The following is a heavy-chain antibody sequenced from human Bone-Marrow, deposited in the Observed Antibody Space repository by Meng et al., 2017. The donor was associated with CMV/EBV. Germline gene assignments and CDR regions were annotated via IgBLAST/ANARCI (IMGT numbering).Heavy chain of an antibody. CDR2: IRYDGSNE. V-gene: IGHV3-30*02. J-gene: IGHJ6*02. CDR3: ARGIPETLYYYYYGMDV. CDR1: GCPFSSYG. D-gene: IGHD3-16*01. Sequence: GESLKISCPASGCPFSSYGMHWVRQAPGKGLEWLAFIRYDGSNEYYADSVKGRFTISRDNSKNSSYLQMNSLRAEDTAVYYCARGIPETLYYYYYGMDVWGQGTTVTVSS.